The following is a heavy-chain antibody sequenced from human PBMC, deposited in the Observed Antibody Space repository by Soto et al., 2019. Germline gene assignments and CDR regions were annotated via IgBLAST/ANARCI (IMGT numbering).Heavy chain of an antibody. CDR2: IKPDGSEK. J-gene: IGHJ3*02. D-gene: IGHD2-15*01. CDR3: AREDKNTFDI. Sequence: EVHLVESGGGLVQPGGSLRLSCAASGFTFSSYWMSWVRQAPGKGLEWVANIKPDGSEKSYVDSVKGRLTISRDNAKNSLYLQMNSLRADDTAVYYCAREDKNTFDIWGQGTVVTVSS. V-gene: IGHV3-7*01. CDR1: GFTFSSYW.